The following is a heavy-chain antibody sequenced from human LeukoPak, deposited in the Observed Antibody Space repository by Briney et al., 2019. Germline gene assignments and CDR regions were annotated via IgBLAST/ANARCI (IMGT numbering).Heavy chain of an antibody. Sequence: PGGSLRLSCAASGFTFSSYWMSWVRQAPGKGLEWVANIKQDGSEKYYVDSVKGRFTISRDNAKNSLYLQMNSLRAEDTAVYYCARGLDIVVVSGAFDNWGQGTMVTVSS. CDR1: GFTFSSYW. V-gene: IGHV3-7*01. J-gene: IGHJ3*02. CDR2: IKQDGSEK. CDR3: ARGLDIVVVSGAFDN. D-gene: IGHD2-2*01.